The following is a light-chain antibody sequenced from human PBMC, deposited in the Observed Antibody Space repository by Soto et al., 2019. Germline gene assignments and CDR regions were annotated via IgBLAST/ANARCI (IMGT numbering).Light chain of an antibody. Sequence: DIVMTQSPDSLAVSLGERATINCKSSQSVLYSSNNKDYLAWYQQKPGQPPKLLISWASTRESGVPDRFSGSGSGTDFTLTISSLQAEDVAVYYCQQYYSAPGTFGPGTKVDIK. CDR2: WAS. CDR3: QQYYSAPGT. V-gene: IGKV4-1*01. CDR1: QSVLYSSNNKDY. J-gene: IGKJ3*01.